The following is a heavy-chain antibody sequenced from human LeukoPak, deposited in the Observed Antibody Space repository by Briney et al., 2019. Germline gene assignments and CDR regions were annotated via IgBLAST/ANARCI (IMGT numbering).Heavy chain of an antibody. V-gene: IGHV1-69*06. J-gene: IGHJ5*02. CDR2: IIPIFGTA. Sequence: ASVKVSCKASGGTFSSYAISWVRQAPGQGLEWMGGIIPIFGTANYAQKFQGRVTITADKSTSTAYMELNSLRAEDTAVYYCARDPSSGWYLKGWFDPWGQGTLVTVSS. CDR3: ARDPSSGWYLKGWFDP. D-gene: IGHD6-19*01. CDR1: GGTFSSYA.